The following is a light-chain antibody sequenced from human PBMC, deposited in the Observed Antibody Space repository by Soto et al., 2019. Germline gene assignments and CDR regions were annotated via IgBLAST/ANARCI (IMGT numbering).Light chain of an antibody. J-gene: IGKJ5*01. V-gene: IGKV3-20*01. CDR2: ATS. Sequence: EIVLTQSPCTLSLSPGERATLSCRASQSVDSTYLAWYQQKPDQSPRLLIYATSTRAAGIPDRFSGSGSGTDFTLTISRLEPEDFAVYFCHQYGTFPITFGQGTRLEIK. CDR1: QSVDSTY. CDR3: HQYGTFPIT.